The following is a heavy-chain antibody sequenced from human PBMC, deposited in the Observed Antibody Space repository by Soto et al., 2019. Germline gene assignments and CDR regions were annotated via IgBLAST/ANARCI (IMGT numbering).Heavy chain of an antibody. CDR1: GFTFSSYA. D-gene: IGHD6-19*01. CDR3: AKQTVAGTSWFDP. V-gene: IGHV3-23*01. J-gene: IGHJ5*02. Sequence: EVQRLESGGGLVQPGGSLRLSCAASGFTFSSYAMSWVRQATGKGLEWVSAISGSGGSTYYADSVKCRFTISRDNSKNTRYLQMNSLIAEDTAVYYCAKQTVAGTSWFDPWGQGTLVTVSS. CDR2: ISGSGGST.